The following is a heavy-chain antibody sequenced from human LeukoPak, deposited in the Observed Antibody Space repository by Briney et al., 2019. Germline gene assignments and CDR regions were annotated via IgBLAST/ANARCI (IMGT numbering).Heavy chain of an antibody. Sequence: GSLRLSCSASGFTFSSYALSWVRQAPGKGLEWVSAISGSGGSTYYADSVKGRFTISRDNSKNTLYLQMNSLRAEDTAVYYCAKDLRWSPFGITIFGVVIDYWGQGTLVTVSS. V-gene: IGHV3-23*01. D-gene: IGHD3-3*01. CDR1: GFTFSSYA. CDR2: ISGSGGST. CDR3: AKDLRWSPFGITIFGVVIDY. J-gene: IGHJ4*02.